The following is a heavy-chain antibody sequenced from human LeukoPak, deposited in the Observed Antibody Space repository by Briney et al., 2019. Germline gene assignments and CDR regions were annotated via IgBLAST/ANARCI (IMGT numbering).Heavy chain of an antibody. Sequence: GGSPRLSCAASGFTFSSYAMHWVRQAPGKGLEWVAVISHDGSNKYYADSVKGRFTISRDNSKNTLYLQMNSLRAEDTAVYYCAREYSSSWYMGWFDPWGQGTLVTVSS. V-gene: IGHV3-30*04. CDR2: ISHDGSNK. CDR1: GFTFSSYA. D-gene: IGHD6-13*01. J-gene: IGHJ5*02. CDR3: AREYSSSWYMGWFDP.